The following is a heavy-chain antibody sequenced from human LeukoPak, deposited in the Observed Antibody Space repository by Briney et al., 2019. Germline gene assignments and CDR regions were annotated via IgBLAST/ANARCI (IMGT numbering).Heavy chain of an antibody. D-gene: IGHD4-23*01. CDR1: GFTFSSYW. V-gene: IGHV3-7*01. CDR2: IKQDGSEI. CDR3: ARDPVYGGNSGFDY. J-gene: IGHJ4*02. Sequence: GGSLRLSCAASGFTFSSYWMSWVPQAPGKGLQWVANIKQDGSEIHYVDSVKGRFTISRDNAKTSLYLQMNSLRADDTAVYYCARDPVYGGNSGFDYWGRGILVTVSS.